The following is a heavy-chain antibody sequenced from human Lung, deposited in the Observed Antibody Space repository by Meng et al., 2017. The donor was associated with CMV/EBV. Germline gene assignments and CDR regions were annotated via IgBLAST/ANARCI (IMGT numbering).Heavy chain of an antibody. D-gene: IGHD3-10*01. Sequence: SETLSLXCTVSGGPIKNPNYYWSWNRHQPGKGLEWLGYSYYTGAYYHPSLASRIFISLDSSSNRYSLTLRAVTAADTALYFCARMRGSGSADYWGPGTLVTVSS. V-gene: IGHV4-31*03. CDR3: ARMRGSGSADY. CDR2: SYYTGA. CDR1: GGPIKNPNYY. J-gene: IGHJ4*02.